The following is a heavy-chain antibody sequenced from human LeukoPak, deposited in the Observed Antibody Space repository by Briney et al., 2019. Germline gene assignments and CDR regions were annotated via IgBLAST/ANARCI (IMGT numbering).Heavy chain of an antibody. CDR1: GGSISSYY. D-gene: IGHD6-6*01. V-gene: IGHV4-59*01. J-gene: IGHJ4*02. CDR2: IYYSGSA. Sequence: PSETLSLTCTVSGGSISSYYWSWLRQPPGKGLEWIGYIYYSGSAKYNPSLKSRVTISVGTSKNQFSLTLTSVTAADTAVYYCARDIGAARSDYWGQGTLVTVSS. CDR3: ARDIGAARSDY.